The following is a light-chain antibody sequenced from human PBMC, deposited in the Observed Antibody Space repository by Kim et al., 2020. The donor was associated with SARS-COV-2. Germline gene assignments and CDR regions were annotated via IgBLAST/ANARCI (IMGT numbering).Light chain of an antibody. CDR3: QQYGSSPWT. CDR1: QSVSSSY. J-gene: IGKJ1*01. CDR2: GAS. V-gene: IGKV3-20*01. Sequence: APGERATLSCRASQSVSSSYLTWYQQKRGQAPRLLIYGASSRATGIPYRFSGSGSGTDFTLTISRLEPEDFAVYYCQQYGSSPWTFGQGTKVDIK.